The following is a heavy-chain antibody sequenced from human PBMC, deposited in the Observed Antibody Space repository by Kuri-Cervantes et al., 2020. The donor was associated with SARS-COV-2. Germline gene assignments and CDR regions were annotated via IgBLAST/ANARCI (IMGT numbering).Heavy chain of an antibody. Sequence: GGSLRLSCAASGFTFSSYWMSWVRQAPGKGLEWVANIKQDVSDKYYVDSVKGRFTISRDNANDSLYLQMNSLRAEDTSVYYCAKDYSVLRFLGGRGGFDYWGQGTLVTVSS. CDR1: GFTFSSYW. D-gene: IGHD3-3*01. CDR3: AKDYSVLRFLGGRGGFDY. J-gene: IGHJ4*02. CDR2: IKQDVSDK. V-gene: IGHV3-7*03.